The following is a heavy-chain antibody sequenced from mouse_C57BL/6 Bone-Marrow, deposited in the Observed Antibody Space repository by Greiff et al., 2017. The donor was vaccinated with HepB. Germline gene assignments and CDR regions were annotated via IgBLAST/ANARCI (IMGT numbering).Heavy chain of an antibody. J-gene: IGHJ4*01. CDR1: GYTFASYW. Sequence: QVQLKQPGAELVKPGASVKMSCKASGYTFASYWITWVKQRPGQGLEWIGDIYPGSGSTNYNEKFKSKATLTVDTSSSTAYMQLSSLTSEDSAVYYCARGCYGSSYAMDYWGQGTSVTVSS. CDR3: ARGCYGSSYAMDY. V-gene: IGHV1-55*01. CDR2: IYPGSGST. D-gene: IGHD1-1*01.